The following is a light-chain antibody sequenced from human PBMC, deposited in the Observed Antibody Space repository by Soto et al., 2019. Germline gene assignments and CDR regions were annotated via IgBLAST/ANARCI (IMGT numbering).Light chain of an antibody. CDR3: SSYAGSTNFPYV. Sequence: QSVLTQPPSASGSPGQSVTISCTGTSSDVGGYNYVSWYQQHPGKAPKLMIYEVSKRPSGVPDRFSGSKSGNTASLTVSGPQAEDEADYYCSSYAGSTNFPYVFGTGTKVTVL. CDR1: SSDVGGYNY. V-gene: IGLV2-8*01. CDR2: EVS. J-gene: IGLJ1*01.